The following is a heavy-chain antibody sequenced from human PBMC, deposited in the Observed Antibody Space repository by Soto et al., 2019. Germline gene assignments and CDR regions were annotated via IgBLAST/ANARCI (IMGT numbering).Heavy chain of an antibody. Sequence: GGSLRLSCAASGFTFSSYAMHWVRQAPGKGLEWVAVISYDGSNKYYADSVKGRFTISRDNSKNTLYLQMNSLRAEDTAVYYCARGFDCSGGSCYYYYYGKDVWGQGTTVTVSS. CDR1: GFTFSSYA. CDR3: ARGFDCSGGSCYYYYYGKDV. V-gene: IGHV3-30-3*01. CDR2: ISYDGSNK. D-gene: IGHD2-15*01. J-gene: IGHJ6*02.